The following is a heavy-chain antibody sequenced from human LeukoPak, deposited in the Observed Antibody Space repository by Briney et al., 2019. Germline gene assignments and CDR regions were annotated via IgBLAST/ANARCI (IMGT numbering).Heavy chain of an antibody. Sequence: AGGSLRLSCAASGFTFSSYSMSWVRQAPGKGLEWVANIKQDGSEKYYVDSVKGRFTISRDNAKNSLYLQMNSLRAEDTAVYYCARGDESLLFDYWGQGTLVTVSS. CDR3: ARGDESLLFDY. CDR1: GFTFSSYS. J-gene: IGHJ4*02. D-gene: IGHD5/OR15-5a*01. CDR2: IKQDGSEK. V-gene: IGHV3-7*01.